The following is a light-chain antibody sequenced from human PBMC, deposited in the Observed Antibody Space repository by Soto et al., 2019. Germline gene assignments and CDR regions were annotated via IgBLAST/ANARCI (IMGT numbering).Light chain of an antibody. Sequence: QSVLTQPPSVSAAPGQKVTISCSGSSSNIGNNYVSWYQQLPRTAPKLLIYDNNKRPAGIPDRFSASKSGTSATLGITGLQTGDEADYYCGTWDNSLNIVIFGGGPKLTVL. CDR3: GTWDNSLNIVI. V-gene: IGLV1-51*01. CDR2: DNN. CDR1: SSNIGNNY. J-gene: IGLJ2*01.